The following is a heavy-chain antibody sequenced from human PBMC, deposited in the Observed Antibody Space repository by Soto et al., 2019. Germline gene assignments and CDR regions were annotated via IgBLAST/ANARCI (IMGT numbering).Heavy chain of an antibody. V-gene: IGHV3-21*01. J-gene: IGHJ4*02. D-gene: IGHD3-3*01. CDR3: ARDKRDLRFLEWSYYFDY. Sequence: GSLRLSCAASGFTFGSYSMNWVGQAPGKGLEWVSSISSSSSYIYYADSVKGRFTISRDNSKNTLYLQMNSLRAEDTAVYYCARDKRDLRFLEWSYYFDYWGQGTLVTVSS. CDR1: GFTFGSYS. CDR2: ISSSSSYI.